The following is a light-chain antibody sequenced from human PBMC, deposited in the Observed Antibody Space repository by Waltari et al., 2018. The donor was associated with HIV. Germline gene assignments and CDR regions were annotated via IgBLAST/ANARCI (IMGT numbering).Light chain of an antibody. Sequence: DIVMTQSPDSLAVSLGERATIKCKSSQNGFYSSNNRNYLSWYQQKPGQPPKLIFYWASSRQSGVPDRFSGSGSGTDFTLTISSLQAEDVAVYFCQQTYSIPPTFGGGTKVEI. CDR1: QNGFYSSNNRNY. V-gene: IGKV4-1*01. CDR3: QQTYSIPPT. J-gene: IGKJ4*01. CDR2: WAS.